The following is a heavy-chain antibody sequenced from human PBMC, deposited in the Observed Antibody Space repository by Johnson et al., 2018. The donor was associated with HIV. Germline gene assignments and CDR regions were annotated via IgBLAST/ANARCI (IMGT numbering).Heavy chain of an antibody. CDR2: ISWNSGSI. J-gene: IGHJ3*02. Sequence: VQLVESGGGLVQPGGSLRLSCAASGFTFDDYAMHWVRQVPGKGLEWVSGISWNSGSIGYADSVKGRLPISRDNSKNTLYLQMNSLRAEDTAVYYCAKEGLRSSLRSGDAFDIWGHGTLVTVSS. CDR1: GFTFDDYA. CDR3: AKEGLRSSLRSGDAFDI. D-gene: IGHD6-6*01. V-gene: IGHV3-9*01.